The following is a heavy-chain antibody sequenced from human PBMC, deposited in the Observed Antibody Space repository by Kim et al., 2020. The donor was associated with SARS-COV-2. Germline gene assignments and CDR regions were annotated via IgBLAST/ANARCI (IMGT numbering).Heavy chain of an antibody. V-gene: IGHV1-69*13. D-gene: IGHD6-19*01. CDR2: IIPIFGTA. CDR3: AGLLRYSSGWLPEDYFDY. J-gene: IGHJ4*02. CDR1: GGTFSSYA. Sequence: SVKVSCKASGGTFSSYAISWVRQAPGQGLEWMGGIIPIFGTANYAQKFQGRVTITADESTSTAYMELSSLRSEDTAVYYCAGLLRYSSGWLPEDYFDYWGQGTLVTVSS.